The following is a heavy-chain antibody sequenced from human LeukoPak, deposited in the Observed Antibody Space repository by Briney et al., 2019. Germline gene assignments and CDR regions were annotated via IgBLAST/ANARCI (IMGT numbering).Heavy chain of an antibody. CDR1: GGSISSGGYS. CDR3: ARDLDGMDV. V-gene: IGHV4-31*03. J-gene: IGHJ6*02. CDR2: IYYSGST. Sequence: PSETLSLTCTVSGGSISSGGYSWSWIRQHPGKGLEWIGYIYYSGSTYYNPSLKSRVTISVDTSKNQFSLKLSSVTAADTAVYYCARDLDGMDVWGQGTTVTVSS.